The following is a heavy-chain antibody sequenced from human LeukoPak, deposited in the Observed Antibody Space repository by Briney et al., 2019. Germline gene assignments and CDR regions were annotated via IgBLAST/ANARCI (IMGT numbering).Heavy chain of an antibody. Sequence: PGGSLRLSCAASGFTFSSYGMYWVRQAPGKGLEWVAVISYDGSNKYYADSVKGRFTISRDNSKNTLYLQVNGLRAEDTAVYYCAKDPDYDFWSGYSGPDYWGQGTLVTVSS. J-gene: IGHJ4*02. CDR1: GFTFSSYG. CDR2: ISYDGSNK. CDR3: AKDPDYDFWSGYSGPDY. V-gene: IGHV3-30*18. D-gene: IGHD3-3*01.